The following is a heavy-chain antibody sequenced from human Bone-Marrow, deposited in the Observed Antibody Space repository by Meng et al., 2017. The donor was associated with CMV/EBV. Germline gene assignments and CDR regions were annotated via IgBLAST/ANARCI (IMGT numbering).Heavy chain of an antibody. D-gene: IGHD2-2*01. CDR3: TRAGVVVVPAAKSPFFFDI. V-gene: IGHV3-15*01. J-gene: IGHJ3*02. CDR1: GLTFSNAW. Sequence: GGSLRLSCAASGLTFSNAWMGWVRQAPGKGLEWVGRIKSKTDGGTTDYAAPVKGRFTISRDDSKNTLYLQMNSLKTEDTAVYYCTRAGVVVVPAAKSPFFFDIWGQGTMVTVSS. CDR2: IKSKTDGGTT.